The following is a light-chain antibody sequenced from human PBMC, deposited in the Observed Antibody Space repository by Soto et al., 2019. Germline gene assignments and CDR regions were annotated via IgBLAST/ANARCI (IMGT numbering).Light chain of an antibody. V-gene: IGKV1-6*01. J-gene: IGKJ2*01. CDR1: QGIRSN. CDR3: LQDYNYPHT. Sequence: AIQMTQSPSSLSASVGDRVTITCRASQGIRSNLGWYQQKPGIAPKLLIYGTSTLQSGVASRISGSESGTDFPLTVNSLQPEDFATYYCLQDYNYPHTFGQGTKLEIK. CDR2: GTS.